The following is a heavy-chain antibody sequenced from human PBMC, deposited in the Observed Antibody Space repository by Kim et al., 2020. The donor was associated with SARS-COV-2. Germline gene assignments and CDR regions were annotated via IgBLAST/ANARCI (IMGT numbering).Heavy chain of an antibody. J-gene: IGHJ3*02. Sequence: GGSLRLSCAASGFTFSSYAMHWVRQAPGKGLEWVAVISYDGSNKYYADSVKGRFTISRDNSKNTLYLQMNSLRAEDTAVYYCARDFVAKGAFDIWGQGTMVTVSS. CDR3: ARDFVAKGAFDI. CDR2: ISYDGSNK. V-gene: IGHV3-30*04. CDR1: GFTFSSYA. D-gene: IGHD2-21*01.